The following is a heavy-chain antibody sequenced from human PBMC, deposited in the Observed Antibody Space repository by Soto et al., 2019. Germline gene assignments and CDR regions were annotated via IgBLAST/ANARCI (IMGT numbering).Heavy chain of an antibody. CDR2: INAGNGNT. CDR3: ARARPYYDYVWGSYRPFDY. J-gene: IGHJ4*02. D-gene: IGHD3-16*02. Sequence: QVQLVQSGAEVKKPGASVKVSCKASGYTFTSYAMHWVRQAPGQRLEWMGWINAGNGNTKYSQKFQGRVTITRDTXXSXAXXELSSLRSEDTAVYYCARARPYYDYVWGSYRPFDYWGQGTLVTVSS. V-gene: IGHV1-3*01. CDR1: GYTFTSYA.